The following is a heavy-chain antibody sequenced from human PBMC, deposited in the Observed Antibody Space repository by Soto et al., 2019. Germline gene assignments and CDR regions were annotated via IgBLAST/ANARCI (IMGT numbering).Heavy chain of an antibody. CDR3: ARDQIVGATSPDY. CDR2: ISYDGSNK. J-gene: IGHJ4*02. V-gene: IGHV3-30-3*01. D-gene: IGHD1-26*01. Sequence: GGSLRLSCAASGFTFSSYAMHWVRQAPGKGREWVAVISYDGSNKYYADSVKGRFTISRDNSKNTLYLQMNSLRAEDTAVYYCARDQIVGATSPDYWGQGTLVTVSS. CDR1: GFTFSSYA.